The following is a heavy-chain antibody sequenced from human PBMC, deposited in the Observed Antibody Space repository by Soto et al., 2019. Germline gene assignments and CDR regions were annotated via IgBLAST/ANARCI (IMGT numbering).Heavy chain of an antibody. CDR2: IIPIFGTV. V-gene: IGHV1-69*06. Sequence: QEQLVQSGAEVKKPGSSVKVSCRASGGTFSNYAISWVRQAPGRGLDWVGGIIPIFGTVVYAQNLQGRVTITADNSARMVYIDVSGLRSDDTAVYYCGNYDPLGAVLWFDPWGQGTLVTVSS. CDR3: GNYDPLGAVLWFDP. D-gene: IGHD3-16*01. J-gene: IGHJ5*02. CDR1: GGTFSNYA.